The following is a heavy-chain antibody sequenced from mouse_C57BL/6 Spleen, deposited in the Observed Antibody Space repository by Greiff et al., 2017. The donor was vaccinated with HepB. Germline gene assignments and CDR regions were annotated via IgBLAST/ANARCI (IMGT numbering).Heavy chain of an antibody. CDR1: GYTFTDYN. J-gene: IGHJ1*03. V-gene: IGHV1-18*01. CDR2: INPNNGGT. D-gene: IGHD1-1*01. Sequence: VQLKQSGPELVKPGASVKIPCKASGYTFTDYNMDWVKQSHGKSLEWIGDINPNNGGTIYNQKFKGKATLTVDKSSSTAYMELRSLTSEDTAVYYCARYNYGSSYRYFDVWGTGTTVTVSS. CDR3: ARYNYGSSYRYFDV.